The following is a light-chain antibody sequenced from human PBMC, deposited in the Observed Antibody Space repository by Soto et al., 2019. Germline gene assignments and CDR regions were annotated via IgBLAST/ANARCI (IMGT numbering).Light chain of an antibody. V-gene: IGLV2-18*02. CDR1: SSDVGSYNG. Sequence: QSALTQPPSVSGSPGQSVTISCTGTSSDVGSYNGVSWYQQPPGTAPKLMIYDVSNRPSGVPDRFSGSKSGNTASLTISGLQAEDEGDYYCSSYTSSSTHDFGTVTKVTVL. J-gene: IGLJ1*01. CDR2: DVS. CDR3: SSYTSSSTHD.